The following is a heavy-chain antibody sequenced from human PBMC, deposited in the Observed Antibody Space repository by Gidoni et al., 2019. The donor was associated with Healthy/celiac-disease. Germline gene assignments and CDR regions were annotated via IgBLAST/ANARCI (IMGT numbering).Heavy chain of an antibody. CDR3: ARLLRYFDWLLFGAFDI. CDR2: ISSSSSYI. V-gene: IGHV3-21*01. D-gene: IGHD3-9*01. Sequence: EVQLVESGGGLVKPGGSLRLSCAASGFTFSSCSMNWVRQAPGKGLEWVSSISSSSSYIYYADSVKGRFTISRDNAKNSLYLQMNSLRAEDTAVYYCARLLRYFDWLLFGAFDIWGQGTMVTVSS. CDR1: GFTFSSCS. J-gene: IGHJ3*02.